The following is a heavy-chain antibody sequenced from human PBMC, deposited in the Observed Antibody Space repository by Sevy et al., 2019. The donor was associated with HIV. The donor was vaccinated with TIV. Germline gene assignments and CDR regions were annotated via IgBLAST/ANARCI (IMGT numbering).Heavy chain of an antibody. D-gene: IGHD2-2*01. CDR1: GASISNHY. CDR2: IYSGGNT. J-gene: IGHJ4*02. Sequence: SETLSLTCTVSGASISNHYWSWFQQPAGKGLEWIGRIYSGGNTNYNPSLKSRVTMSVDASKNQFFLNLSSVTAADTAVYYCARANFCSSTSCYDYWGQGSLVTVSS. V-gene: IGHV4-4*07. CDR3: ARANFCSSTSCYDY.